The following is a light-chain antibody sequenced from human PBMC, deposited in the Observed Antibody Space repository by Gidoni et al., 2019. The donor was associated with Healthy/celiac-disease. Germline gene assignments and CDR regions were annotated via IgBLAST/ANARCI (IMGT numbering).Light chain of an antibody. J-gene: IGKJ4*01. CDR1: QSVSSSY. CDR2: GAS. Sequence: EIVLTQSPGTLSLSPGERATLSCRASQSVSSSYLAWYQQKPGQAPRLLIYGASSRATGIPDWFSGSGSGTDFTLTISRLEPEDFAVYYCQQYGSSPFTFXGXTKVEIK. CDR3: QQYGSSPFT. V-gene: IGKV3-20*01.